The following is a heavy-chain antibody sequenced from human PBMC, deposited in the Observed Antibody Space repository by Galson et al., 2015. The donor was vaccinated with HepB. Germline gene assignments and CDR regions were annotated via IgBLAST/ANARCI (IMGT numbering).Heavy chain of an antibody. V-gene: IGHV6-1*01. Sequence: CAISGDSVSSNSAAWNWIRQSPSRGLEWLGRTYYRSKWYNDYAVSVKSRITINPDTSENQFSLQLNSVTPEDTAVYYCAREGAIAGRPYYFDYWGQGTLVTVSS. D-gene: IGHD6-13*01. CDR3: AREGAIAGRPYYFDY. CDR2: TYYRSKWYN. CDR1: GDSVSSNSAA. J-gene: IGHJ4*02.